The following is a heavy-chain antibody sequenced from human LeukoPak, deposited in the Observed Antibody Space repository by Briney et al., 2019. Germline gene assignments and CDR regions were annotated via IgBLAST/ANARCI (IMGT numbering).Heavy chain of an antibody. CDR3: ARDRAWDYLDS. CDR2: ISYDGGKK. V-gene: IGHV3-30*03. D-gene: IGHD1-26*01. Sequence: PGGSLRLSCVVSGFTLSSHGMHWVRQAPGKGLERVAVISYDGGKKSYADSVKGRFTISRDNSKNTLYLQMDSLRVEDTAVYYCARDRAWDYLDSWDQGPLVTVSS. J-gene: IGHJ4*02. CDR1: GFTLSSHG.